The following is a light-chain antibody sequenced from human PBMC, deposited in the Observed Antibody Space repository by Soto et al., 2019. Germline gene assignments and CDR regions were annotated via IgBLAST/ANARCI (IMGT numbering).Light chain of an antibody. V-gene: IGKV3-15*01. CDR1: QSVNTN. CDR2: GAS. Sequence: EIVMTQSPATLSVSPGERATFSCRASQSVNTNLAWYQLKPGQAPRLLVYGASIRATGIPARFSGSGSGTEYSLTISSLQSEDFAVYYCQNYNYWPPATFGGGTKVDIK. J-gene: IGKJ4*01. CDR3: QNYNYWPPAT.